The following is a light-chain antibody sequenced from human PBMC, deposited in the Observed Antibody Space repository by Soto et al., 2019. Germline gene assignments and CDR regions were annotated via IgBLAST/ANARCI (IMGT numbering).Light chain of an antibody. CDR1: QSVSSN. Sequence: EIVMTQSPAALSVSPGERATLSCRASQSVSSNLAWYQQKPGQAPRLLIYGASTRATGIPVRFSGSGSGTEFTPTISSLQSEDFAVYYCRQYNNWPSFTFGPGTNVDIK. CDR2: GAS. J-gene: IGKJ3*01. CDR3: RQYNNWPSFT. V-gene: IGKV3-15*01.